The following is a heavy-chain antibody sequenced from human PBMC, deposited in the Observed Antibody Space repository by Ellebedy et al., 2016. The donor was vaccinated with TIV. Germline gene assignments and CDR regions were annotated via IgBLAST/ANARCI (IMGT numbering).Heavy chain of an antibody. CDR1: GGSISSGGYY. CDR2: IYYSGST. V-gene: IGHV4-31*03. CDR3: ARWAHYDILTGPEGVSWFDP. Sequence: SETLSLXXTVSGGSISSGGYYWSWIRQHPGKGLEWIGYIYYSGSTYYNPSLKSRVTISVDTSKNQFSLKLSSVTAADTAVYYCARWAHYDILTGPEGVSWFDPWGQGTLVTVSS. J-gene: IGHJ5*02. D-gene: IGHD3-9*01.